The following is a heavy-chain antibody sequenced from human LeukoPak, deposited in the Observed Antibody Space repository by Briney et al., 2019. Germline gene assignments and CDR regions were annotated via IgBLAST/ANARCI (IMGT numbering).Heavy chain of an antibody. Sequence: GRSLRLSCAASGFTFSSYAMHWVRQAPGKGLEWVAVISYDGSSNYYADSVKGRFTISRDNSKNTLYLQMNSLRAEDTAMYYCAKDGAYGDYSFDFWGQGTLVTVSS. V-gene: IGHV3-30*18. CDR2: ISYDGSSN. J-gene: IGHJ4*02. CDR3: AKDGAYGDYSFDF. CDR1: GFTFSSYA. D-gene: IGHD4-17*01.